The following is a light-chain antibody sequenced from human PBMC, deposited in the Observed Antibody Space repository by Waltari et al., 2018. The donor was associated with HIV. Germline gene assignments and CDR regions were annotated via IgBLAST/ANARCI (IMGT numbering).Light chain of an antibody. Sequence: QSALTQPASVSGSPGQSITISCTGTSSDVGAYHSVSWYRQTPGETPKLIIYDVNKRPPGNSSPFSGPKSCHPASPTLPGLPGGDGAYFYCNSTYTSRVFVLGGRTKLTVL. CDR1: SSDVGAYHS. CDR3: NSTYTSRVFV. J-gene: IGLJ2*01. CDR2: DVN. V-gene: IGLV2-14*03.